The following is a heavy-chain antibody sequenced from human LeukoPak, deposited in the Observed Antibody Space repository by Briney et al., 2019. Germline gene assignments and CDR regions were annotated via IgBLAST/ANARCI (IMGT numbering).Heavy chain of an antibody. D-gene: IGHD1-26*01. CDR3: AHLVWEYVGGLDV. J-gene: IGHJ6*02. Sequence: GGSLRLSCVASGFTFRSYGMNWVRQAPGKGLEWVSGTYTNGRDTRYADSVKGRFTISRDNSKNTLYLQMHSLRVEDTAVYYCAHLVWEYVGGLDVWGQGTTVTVSS. CDR2: TYTNGRDT. CDR1: GFTFRSYG. V-gene: IGHV3-23*05.